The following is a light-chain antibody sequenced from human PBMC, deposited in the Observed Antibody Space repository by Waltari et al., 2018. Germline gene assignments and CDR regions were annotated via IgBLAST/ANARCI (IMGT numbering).Light chain of an antibody. CDR2: DVS. Sequence: QSALTQPASVSGSPGQSITISCTGTSSDFGGYNYVSWYQQHPGKVPKLLIFDVSNPPSGVSNRFSGSKSGNTASLTISGLQAEDESDYYCCSFTSRSTWVFGGGTKLTVL. J-gene: IGLJ3*02. V-gene: IGLV2-14*01. CDR1: SSDFGGYNY. CDR3: CSFTSRSTWV.